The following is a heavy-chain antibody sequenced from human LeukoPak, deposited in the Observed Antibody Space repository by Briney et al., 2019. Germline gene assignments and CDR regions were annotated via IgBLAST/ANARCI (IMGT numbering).Heavy chain of an antibody. Sequence: GGSLRLSCAASGFTFSDYYMSWIRQAPGKGLEWVAVISYDGSNKYYADSVKGRFTISRDNSKNTLCLQMNSLRAEDTAVYYCARDKISLVVGLFSDYWGQGTLVTVSS. CDR1: GFTFSDYY. CDR3: ARDKISLVVGLFSDY. CDR2: ISYDGSNK. D-gene: IGHD1-26*01. J-gene: IGHJ4*02. V-gene: IGHV3-30-3*01.